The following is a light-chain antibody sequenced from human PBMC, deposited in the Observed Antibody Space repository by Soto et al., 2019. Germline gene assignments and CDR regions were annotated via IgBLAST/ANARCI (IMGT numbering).Light chain of an antibody. CDR1: SSDVGGYNY. CDR2: DVS. V-gene: IGLV2-14*01. Sequence: QSVLTQPASVSGSPGQSITISCTGTSSDVGGYNYVSWYQQHPGKAPKLMIYDVSHRPSGVSNRFSGSKSDNTASLTISGLQAEYESDYYCSSYASSNTLLFGGGTKLTVL. J-gene: IGLJ2*01. CDR3: SSYASSNTLL.